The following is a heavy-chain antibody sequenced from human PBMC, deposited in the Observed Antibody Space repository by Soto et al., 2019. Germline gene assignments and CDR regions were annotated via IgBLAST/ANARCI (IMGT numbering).Heavy chain of an antibody. J-gene: IGHJ4*02. Sequence: EVQLLESGGGLVQPGGSLRLSCAASGFTFSSFAMNWVRQAPGKGLEWVSDISGSSGHTYYADSVKGRFIISRDNSKNTLYLQMDSLSADDTAVYYCARGPSEYIWGSYLRYCDSWGQGSLVTVSS. V-gene: IGHV3-23*01. D-gene: IGHD3-16*02. CDR3: ARGPSEYIWGSYLRYCDS. CDR1: GFTFSSFA. CDR2: ISGSSGHT.